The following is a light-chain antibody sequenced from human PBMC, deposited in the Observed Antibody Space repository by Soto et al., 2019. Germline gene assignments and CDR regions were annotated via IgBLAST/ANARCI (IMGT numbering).Light chain of an antibody. CDR2: EVS. CDR1: SSDVGRYNF. Sequence: QSALTQPPSASGSPGQSVTVSCTGTSSDVGRYNFVSWYQQHPGKAPKLIISEVSNRPSGVPDRFSGSKSGNTASLTVSGLQADDEADYYCSSYAGSNIWLFGGGTKLTVL. CDR3: SSYAGSNIWL. J-gene: IGLJ3*02. V-gene: IGLV2-8*01.